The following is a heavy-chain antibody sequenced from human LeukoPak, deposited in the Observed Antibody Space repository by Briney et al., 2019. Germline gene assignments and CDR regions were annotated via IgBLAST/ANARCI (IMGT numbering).Heavy chain of an antibody. CDR3: ARDRAVAGTYYYYGMDV. D-gene: IGHD6-19*01. CDR1: GFTFSSYA. Sequence: GGSLRLSCAASGFTFSSYAVHWVRQAPGKGLEWVAVISYDGSNKYYADSVKGRFTISRDNSKNTLYLQMNSLRAEDTAVYYCARDRAVAGTYYYYGMDVWGQGTTVTVSS. CDR2: ISYDGSNK. V-gene: IGHV3-30-3*01. J-gene: IGHJ6*02.